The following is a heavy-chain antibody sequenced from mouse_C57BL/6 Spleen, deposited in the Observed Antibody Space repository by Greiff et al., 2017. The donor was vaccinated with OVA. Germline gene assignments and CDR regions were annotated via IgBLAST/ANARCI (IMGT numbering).Heavy chain of an antibody. CDR3: ARGAYGSSYEAY. Sequence: QLQQSGAELVKPGASVKISCKASGYAFSSYWMNWVKQRPGKGLEWIGQIYPGDGDTNYNGKFKGKATLTADKSSSTAYMQLSSLTSEDSAVYFCARGAYGSSYEAYWGQGTTLTVSS. CDR1: GYAFSSYW. CDR2: IYPGDGDT. V-gene: IGHV1-80*01. D-gene: IGHD1-1*01. J-gene: IGHJ2*01.